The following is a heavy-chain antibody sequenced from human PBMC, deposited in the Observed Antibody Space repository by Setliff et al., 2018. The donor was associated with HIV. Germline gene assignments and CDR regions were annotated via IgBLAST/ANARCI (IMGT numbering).Heavy chain of an antibody. Sequence: ASVKVSCKASGYTFTGYYMHWVRQAPGQGLEWMGWINPNSGGTNYAQKFQGWVTMTRDTSISTAYMELSRLRSDDTAVYYCAREEFLEWLWHGMDVWGQGTTVTVSS. CDR3: AREEFLEWLWHGMDV. D-gene: IGHD3-3*01. V-gene: IGHV1-2*04. CDR1: GYTFTGYY. J-gene: IGHJ6*02. CDR2: INPNSGGT.